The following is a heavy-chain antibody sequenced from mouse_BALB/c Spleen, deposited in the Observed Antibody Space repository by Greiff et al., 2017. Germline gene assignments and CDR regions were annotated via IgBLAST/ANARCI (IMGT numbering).Heavy chain of an antibody. V-gene: IGHV5-12-2*01. D-gene: IGHD2-2*01. Sequence: EVMLVESGGGLVQPGGSLKLSCAASGFTFSSYTMSWVRQTPEKRLEWVAYISNGGGSTYYPDTVKGRFTISRDNAKNTLYLQMSSLKSEDTAMYYCARDYGYDGGFAYWGQGTLVTVSA. CDR3: ARDYGYDGGFAY. J-gene: IGHJ3*01. CDR2: ISNGGGST. CDR1: GFTFSSYT.